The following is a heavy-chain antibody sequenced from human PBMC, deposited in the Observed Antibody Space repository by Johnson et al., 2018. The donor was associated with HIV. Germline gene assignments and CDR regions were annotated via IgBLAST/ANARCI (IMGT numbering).Heavy chain of an antibody. CDR2: INWNGGST. V-gene: IGHV3-20*04. J-gene: IGHJ3*02. D-gene: IGHD1-14*01. Sequence: VQLVESGGGVVRPGGSLRLSCAASGFTFDDYGMSWVRQAPGKGLEWVSGINWNGGSTGYADSVKGRFTISRDNAKNSLYLQMNDLRPDDTAVYYCTTDHGSPDAFDICGQGTMVTVSS. CDR1: GFTFDDYG. CDR3: TTDHGSPDAFDI.